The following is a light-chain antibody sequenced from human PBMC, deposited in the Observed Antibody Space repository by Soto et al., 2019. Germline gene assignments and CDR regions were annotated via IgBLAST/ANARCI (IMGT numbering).Light chain of an antibody. J-gene: IGLJ2*01. V-gene: IGLV2-14*01. Sequence: QSALTQPASVSGSPGQSITISCTGTGSDIGGYNYVSWYQQHPGKVPKVMIYEVSNRPSGVSNRFSASKSGNTASLTISGLQAEDEADYYCTSYTSSSSVVFGGGTKLTVL. CDR3: TSYTSSSSVV. CDR1: GSDIGGYNY. CDR2: EVS.